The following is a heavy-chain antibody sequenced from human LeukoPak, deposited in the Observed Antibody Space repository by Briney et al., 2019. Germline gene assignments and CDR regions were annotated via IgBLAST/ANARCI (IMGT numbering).Heavy chain of an antibody. D-gene: IGHD2-2*01. CDR2: INPSGGST. J-gene: IGHJ4*02. CDR1: GYTFTSYY. Sequence: GASVKVSCKASGYTFTSYYMHWVRQAPGRGLEWMGIINPSGGSTSYAQKFQGRVTMTRDTSTSTVYMELSSLRSEDTAVYYCARDQYCSSTSCYYFDYWGQGTLVTVSS. CDR3: ARDQYCSSTSCYYFDY. V-gene: IGHV1-46*01.